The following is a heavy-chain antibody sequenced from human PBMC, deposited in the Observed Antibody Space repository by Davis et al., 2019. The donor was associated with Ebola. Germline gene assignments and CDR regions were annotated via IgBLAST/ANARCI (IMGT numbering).Heavy chain of an antibody. CDR3: ASTGSY. Sequence: MPGGSLRLSCTVPGGSISSSSYYWGWIRQPPGKGLEWIGSIYYSGSTYYNPSLKSRVTISVDTSKNQFSLKLSSVTAADTAVYYCASTGSYWGQGTLVTVSS. D-gene: IGHD1-14*01. CDR2: IYYSGST. CDR1: GGSISSSSYY. J-gene: IGHJ4*02. V-gene: IGHV4-39*01.